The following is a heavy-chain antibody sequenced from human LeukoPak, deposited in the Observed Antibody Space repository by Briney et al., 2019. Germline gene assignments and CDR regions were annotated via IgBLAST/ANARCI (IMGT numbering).Heavy chain of an antibody. J-gene: IGHJ4*02. D-gene: IGHD5-24*01. V-gene: IGHV3-13*01. CDR2: IGIRGDT. CDR1: GFTFIDYD. CDR3: AGGSRRDGYDY. Sequence: PGGSLRLSCAASGFTFIDYDMHWVRQVIGKGLEWVSAIGIRGDTHYSGSVKGRFTISRYNSKNTLYLQMNSLRPEDTAVYYCAGGSRRDGYDYWGQGTLVTVSS.